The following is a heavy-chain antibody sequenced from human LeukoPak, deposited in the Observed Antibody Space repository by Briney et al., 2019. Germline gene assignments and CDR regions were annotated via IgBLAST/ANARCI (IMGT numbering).Heavy chain of an antibody. CDR1: GYTFTSYD. CDR3: YLGAATSGGLFDY. Sequence: ASVKVSCKASGYTFTSYDINWVRQATGQGLEWMGWMNPNSGNTGYAQKFQGRVTMTRNTSISTAYMELSSLRSEDTAVYYCYLGAATSGGLFDYWGQGTLVTVSP. D-gene: IGHD6-13*01. J-gene: IGHJ4*02. V-gene: IGHV1-8*01. CDR2: MNPNSGNT.